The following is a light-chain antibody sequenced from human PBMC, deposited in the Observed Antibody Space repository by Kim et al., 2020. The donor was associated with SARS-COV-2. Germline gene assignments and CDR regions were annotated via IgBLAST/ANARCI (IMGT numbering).Light chain of an antibody. J-gene: IGKJ2*01. V-gene: IGKV3-20*01. CDR2: VAS. CDR1: QSVDSNY. CDR3: QQYGSSPYT. Sequence: SPGERATLSCRASQSVDSNYLAWFQQKPGQAPRLLIYVASSRVTGIPDRFSGSGSGTDFTLTISRLEPEDFAVYYCQQYGSSPYTFGQGTKVDIK.